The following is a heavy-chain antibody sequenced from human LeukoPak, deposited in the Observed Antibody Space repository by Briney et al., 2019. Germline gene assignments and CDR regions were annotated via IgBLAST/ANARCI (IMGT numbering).Heavy chain of an antibody. Sequence: GGSLRLSCAASGFTFSSYGMHWVRQAPGKGLEWVAVISYDGSNKYYADSVKGRFTITRDNSKNTLYLQMNSLRAEDTAVYYCANTPRDGYRFGYWGQGTLVTVSS. V-gene: IGHV3-30*18. CDR1: GFTFSSYG. D-gene: IGHD5-24*01. CDR2: ISYDGSNK. J-gene: IGHJ4*02. CDR3: ANTPRDGYRFGY.